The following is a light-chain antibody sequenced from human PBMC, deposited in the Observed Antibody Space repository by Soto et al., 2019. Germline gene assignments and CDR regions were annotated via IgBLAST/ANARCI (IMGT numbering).Light chain of an antibody. CDR3: QSYNDWPFA. CDR2: GVS. CDR1: ESLFGF. Sequence: DIVLTQSPATLSVSPGDRVTLSCRASESLFGFLAWYQQKPGQAPRLLMYGVSTRATGIPARFSGGVSATDFTLTISSLQSEDSAFYFCQSYNDWPFASGLRTRLEI. V-gene: IGKV3-15*01. J-gene: IGKJ2*01.